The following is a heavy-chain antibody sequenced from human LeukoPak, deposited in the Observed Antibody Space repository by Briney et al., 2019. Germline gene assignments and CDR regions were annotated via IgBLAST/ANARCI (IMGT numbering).Heavy chain of an antibody. CDR2: INHSGST. J-gene: IGHJ5*02. CDR1: GGSFSGYY. D-gene: IGHD5-12*01. CDR3: ASLRWPRLGWFDP. V-gene: IGHV4-34*01. Sequence: SETLSLTCAVYGGSFSGYYWSWIRQPPGEGLEWIGEINHSGSTNYNPSLKSRVTISVDTSKNQFSLKLSSVTAADTAVYYCASLRWPRLGWFDPWGQGTLVTVSS.